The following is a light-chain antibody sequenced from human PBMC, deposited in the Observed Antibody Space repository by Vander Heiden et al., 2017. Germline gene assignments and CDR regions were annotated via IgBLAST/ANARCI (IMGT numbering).Light chain of an antibody. Sequence: DIVLTQSPPTLSLSPGERATLSCGASQSVDSNYLAWHQQKPGLAPRLLIFDASSRATGIPDRFSGSGSGTDFTLTISRLEPEDFAVYYCQQYGSSPVTFGQGTRLEIK. CDR3: QQYGSSPVT. V-gene: IGKV3D-20*01. J-gene: IGKJ5*01. CDR2: DAS. CDR1: QSVDSNY.